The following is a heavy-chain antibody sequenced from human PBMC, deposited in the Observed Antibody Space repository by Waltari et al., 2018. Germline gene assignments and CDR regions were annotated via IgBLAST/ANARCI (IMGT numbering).Heavy chain of an antibody. CDR2: ISGSGGYT. CDR3: AKERILAYDGKPEPDFDY. V-gene: IGHV3-23*01. J-gene: IGHJ4*02. CDR1: GITFSSYA. Sequence: EVQLLESGGGLVQPGGSLRLTCTASGITFSSYAMSWVRPAPGKGLEWVSAISGSGGYTYYADSVKGRFTISSDNSKSTLYLQVNSLRAEDTAVYYCAKERILAYDGKPEPDFDYWGQGTLVTVSS. D-gene: IGHD3-10*01.